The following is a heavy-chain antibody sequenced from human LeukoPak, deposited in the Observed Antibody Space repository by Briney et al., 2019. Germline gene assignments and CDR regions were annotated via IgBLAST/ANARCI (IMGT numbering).Heavy chain of an antibody. D-gene: IGHD3-3*01. CDR2: INHSGST. CDR1: GGSFSGYY. Sequence: SETLSLTCAVYGGSFSGYYWRWIRQPPGKGLEWIGEINHSGSTNYNPSLKSRVTISVDTSKNQFSLKLSSVTAADTAVYYCARVPTYYDFWSGYYLIFDYWGQGTLVTVSS. CDR3: ARVPTYYDFWSGYYLIFDY. V-gene: IGHV4-34*01. J-gene: IGHJ4*02.